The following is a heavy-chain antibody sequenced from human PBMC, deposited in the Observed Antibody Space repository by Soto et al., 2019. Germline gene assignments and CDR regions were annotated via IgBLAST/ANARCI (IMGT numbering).Heavy chain of an antibody. CDR1: GFTVSSNY. D-gene: IGHD1-20*01. CDR2: IYSGGST. Sequence: QAGGSLRLSCAASGFTVSSNYMSWVRQAPGKGLEWVSVIYSGGSTYYADSVKGRFTISRDNSKNTLYLQMNSLRAEDTAVYYCARITLSTGMGLDYWGQGTLVTVSS. CDR3: ARITLSTGMGLDY. J-gene: IGHJ4*02. V-gene: IGHV3-53*01.